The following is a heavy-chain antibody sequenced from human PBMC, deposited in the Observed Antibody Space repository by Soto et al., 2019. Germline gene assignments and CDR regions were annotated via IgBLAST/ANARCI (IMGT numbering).Heavy chain of an antibody. CDR2: MNPNSGNT. D-gene: IGHD3-10*01. Sequence: PGESLKISCKASGYIFTNYWLGWVRQATGQGLEWMGWMNPNSGNTGYAQKFQGRVTMTRNTSISTAYMELSSLRSEDTAVYYCARSLVIWFGEFENWFDPWGQGTLVTVSS. CDR3: ARSLVIWFGEFENWFDP. V-gene: IGHV1-8*02. J-gene: IGHJ5*02. CDR1: GYIFTNYW.